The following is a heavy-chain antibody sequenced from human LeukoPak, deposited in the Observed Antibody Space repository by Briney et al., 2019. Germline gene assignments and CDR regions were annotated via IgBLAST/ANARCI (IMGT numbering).Heavy chain of an antibody. J-gene: IGHJ4*02. D-gene: IGHD3-16*01. Sequence: GGSLRLSCAASGLTVSSNCMSWVRQAPGKGLEWVSFIYSGGNTYYADSVKGRFTISRDNSKNTVHLQMNSLRAEDTAVYYCAKGGPSAPDYWGQGTLVTVSS. CDR3: AKGGPSAPDY. CDR1: GLTVSSNC. V-gene: IGHV3-53*05. CDR2: IYSGGNT.